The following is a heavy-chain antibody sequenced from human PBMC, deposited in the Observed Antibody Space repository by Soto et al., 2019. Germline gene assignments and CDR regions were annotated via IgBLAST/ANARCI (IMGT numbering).Heavy chain of an antibody. J-gene: IGHJ4*02. CDR3: ARGVIAGVDY. CDR1: GYSFTSLD. CDR2: MQPSSGRT. D-gene: IGHD3-16*01. Sequence: QVQLVQSGAEVREPGASVKVSGKASGYSFTSLDINWVRQTTGQGLEWMGWMQPSSGRTGYAQKFQGRVTMTRDTSINTAYMELSSLTSDDTAFYYCARGVIAGVDYWGQGTLVTVSS. V-gene: IGHV1-8*01.